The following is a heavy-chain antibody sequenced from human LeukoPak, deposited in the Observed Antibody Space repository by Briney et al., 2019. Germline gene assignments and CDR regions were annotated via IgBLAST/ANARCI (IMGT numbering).Heavy chain of an antibody. V-gene: IGHV4-4*07. CDR1: GGSISSYY. CDR3: ARAYCSSTSCYIDY. D-gene: IGHD2-2*02. Sequence: PSETLSLTCTVSGGSISSYYWSWIRQPAGKGLEWIGRIYTSGSTNYNPSLKSRVTMSVDTSKNQFSLKLSSVTAADTAVYYCARAYCSSTSCYIDYWGQGTLVPVSS. J-gene: IGHJ4*02. CDR2: IYTSGST.